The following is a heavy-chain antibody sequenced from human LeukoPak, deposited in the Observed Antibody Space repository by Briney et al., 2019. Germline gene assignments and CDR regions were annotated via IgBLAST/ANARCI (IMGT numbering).Heavy chain of an antibody. V-gene: IGHV1-24*01. D-gene: IGHD4-17*01. CDR1: GYTLTELS. J-gene: IGHJ3*02. CDR3: ATDVSGYGPYGDYAGRTYAFDI. Sequence: GASVKVSCKVSGYTLTELSMHWVRQAPGKGLEWMGGFDPEDGETIYAQKFQGRVTMTEDTSTDTAYMELSSLRSEDTAVYYCATDVSGYGPYGDYAGRTYAFDIWGQGTMVTVSS. CDR2: FDPEDGET.